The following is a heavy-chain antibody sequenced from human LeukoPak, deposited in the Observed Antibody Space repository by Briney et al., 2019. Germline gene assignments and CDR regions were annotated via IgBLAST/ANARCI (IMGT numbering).Heavy chain of an antibody. J-gene: IGHJ4*02. D-gene: IGHD2-2*01. CDR3: ARDPCCYSSSWGPYFDY. Sequence: GGSLRLSCAASGFTFCNHWISWVRQAPEKGLEWVANIKADGSEKQYVDSVKGRFTISRDNAKNSLYLQMNSLRAEDTAVYYCARDPCCYSSSWGPYFDYWGQGTLVTVSS. CDR1: GFTFCNHW. V-gene: IGHV3-7*01. CDR2: IKADGSEK.